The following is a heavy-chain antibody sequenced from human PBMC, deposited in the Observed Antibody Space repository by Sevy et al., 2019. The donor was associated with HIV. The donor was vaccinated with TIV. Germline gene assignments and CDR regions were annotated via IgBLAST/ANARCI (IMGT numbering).Heavy chain of an antibody. CDR1: EFTFSSYA. CDR2: ISCSGGFT. J-gene: IGHJ6*02. Sequence: GGSLRLSCSASEFTFSSYAMSWVRQAPGKGLEWVSSISCSGGFTYYADFVEGRFIISRDNSKNSLSVQMNSLRAEDTAVYYCATGFCSGATCPRDYYYYGMDVWGQGTTVTVSS. D-gene: IGHD2-15*01. V-gene: IGHV3-23*01. CDR3: ATGFCSGATCPRDYYYYGMDV.